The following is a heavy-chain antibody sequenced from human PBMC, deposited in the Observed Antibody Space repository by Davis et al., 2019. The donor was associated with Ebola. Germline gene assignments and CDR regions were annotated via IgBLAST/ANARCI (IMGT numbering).Heavy chain of an antibody. CDR2: IYPGDSDT. Sequence: GESLKISCKGSGYSFTSYWIGWVRQMPGKGLEWMGIIYPGDSDTRYSPSFQGQVTTSADKSISTAYLQWSSLKASDTAMYYCASLRRTITGMDNAFDLWGQGTMVTVSS. CDR3: ASLRRTITGMDNAFDL. V-gene: IGHV5-51*01. J-gene: IGHJ3*01. CDR1: GYSFTSYW. D-gene: IGHD1-20*01.